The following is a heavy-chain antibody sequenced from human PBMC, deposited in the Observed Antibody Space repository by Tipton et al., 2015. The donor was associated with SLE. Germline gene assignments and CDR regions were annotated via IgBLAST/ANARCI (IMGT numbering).Heavy chain of an antibody. D-gene: IGHD1-26*01. CDR2: IYYTGRT. V-gene: IGHV4-59*01. CDR3: ARTLGAIAHTVYDAFDI. Sequence: TLSLTCTVSGDPINNNYWNWIRQPPGKDLEWIGYIYYTGRTNYNPSLESRITISLDTSKNQFSLQLTSVTAADTAVYYCARTLGAIAHTVYDAFDIWGQGKMVTVSS. J-gene: IGHJ3*02. CDR1: GDPINNNY.